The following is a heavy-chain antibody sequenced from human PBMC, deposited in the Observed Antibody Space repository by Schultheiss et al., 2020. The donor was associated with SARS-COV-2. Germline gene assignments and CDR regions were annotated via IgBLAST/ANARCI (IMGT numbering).Heavy chain of an antibody. V-gene: IGHV4-59*12. CDR2: IYYSGST. J-gene: IGHJ4*02. Sequence: SETLSLTCAVYGGSFSGYYWSWIRQPPGKGLEWIGYIYYSGSTNYNPSLKSRVTISVDTSKNQFSLKLSSVTAADTAVYYCARDQGDYWGQGTLVTVSS. CDR3: ARDQGDY. CDR1: GGSFSGYY.